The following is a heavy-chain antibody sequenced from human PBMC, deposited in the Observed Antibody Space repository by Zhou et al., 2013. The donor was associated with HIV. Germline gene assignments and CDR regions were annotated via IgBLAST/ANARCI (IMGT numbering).Heavy chain of an antibody. CDR3: ARAADSSSWPYYWYYYMDV. D-gene: IGHD6-13*01. Sequence: QVQLVQSGAEVKKPGSSVRVSCKVSGGNFSTSSISWVRQAPGQGLEWMGGIIPMSSTTTYSQSVQGRVTITSDKSANTAYMELRDLRSEDTAVYYCARAADSSSWPYYWYYYMDVWGKGTTVTVSS. CDR2: IIPMSSTT. J-gene: IGHJ6*03. CDR1: GGNFSTSS. V-gene: IGHV1-69*14.